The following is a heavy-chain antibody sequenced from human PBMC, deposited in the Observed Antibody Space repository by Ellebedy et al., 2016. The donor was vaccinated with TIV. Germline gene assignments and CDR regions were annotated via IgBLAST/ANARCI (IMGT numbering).Heavy chain of an antibody. CDR2: IWRDGSRE. CDR3: ARESDLGSIGAGFDY. Sequence: PGGSLRLSCAASGFTFSAYGLHWVRQAPGKGLEWVAVIWRDGSREIYADSVKGRFTISRDNSKNTVVLQMNSLRAEDTAVYYCARESDLGSIGAGFDYWGQGDLVTVSS. CDR1: GFTFSAYG. V-gene: IGHV3-33*01. D-gene: IGHD3-3*01. J-gene: IGHJ4*02.